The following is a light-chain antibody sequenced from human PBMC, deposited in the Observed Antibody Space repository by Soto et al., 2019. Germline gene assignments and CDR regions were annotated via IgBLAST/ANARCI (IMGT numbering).Light chain of an antibody. V-gene: IGLV2-14*03. Sequence: QSALTQPASVSGSPGQSISISCIGTSSDGGAFNYVSWYQHHPGKAPQLIIYDVTSRPSGVSNRFSASKSGNTASLTISGLQAEDEADYYCSSYTTRNTEVFGTGTKVTVL. CDR2: DVT. J-gene: IGLJ1*01. CDR3: SSYTTRNTEV. CDR1: SSDGGAFNY.